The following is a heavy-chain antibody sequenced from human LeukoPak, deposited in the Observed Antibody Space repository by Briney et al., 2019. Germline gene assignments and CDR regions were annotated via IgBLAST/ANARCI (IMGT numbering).Heavy chain of an antibody. CDR2: IYSGGST. CDR1: GFTVSSNY. J-gene: IGHJ4*02. Sequence: GGSLRLSCAASGFTVSSNYMSWVRQAPGKGLEWVSVIYSGGSTYYADSVKGRFTISRDNAKSTLYLQMNSLRAEDTAVYYCASVNVPATPYWGQGTLVTVPS. D-gene: IGHD2-15*01. V-gene: IGHV3-53*01. CDR3: ASVNVPATPY.